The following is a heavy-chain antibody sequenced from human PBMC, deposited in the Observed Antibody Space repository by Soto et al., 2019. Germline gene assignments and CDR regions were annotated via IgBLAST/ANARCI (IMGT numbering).Heavy chain of an antibody. V-gene: IGHV5-51*01. CDR3: ARHESSVYSYGAAYYFDN. CDR2: IYPGDSDT. Sequence: GESLKISCKGSGYSFTSYWIGWVRQMPWKGLEWMGIIYPGDSDTRYSPSFQGQVTISADKSISTAYLQWSSLKASDTAMYYCARHESSVYSYGAAYYFDNWCQGTLLTISS. D-gene: IGHD5-18*01. CDR1: GYSFTSYW. J-gene: IGHJ4*02.